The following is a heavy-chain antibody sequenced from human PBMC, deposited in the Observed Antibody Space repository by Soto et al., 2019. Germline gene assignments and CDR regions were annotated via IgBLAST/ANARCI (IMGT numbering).Heavy chain of an antibody. D-gene: IGHD2-2*02. J-gene: IGHJ6*02. V-gene: IGHV3-64D*06. CDR3: VTSKGLYCSSTSCYTVPYYYYGVDV. CDR1: GFTFSSYA. Sequence: GSLRLSCSASGFTFSSYAMHWVRQAPGKGLEYVSAISSNGGRTYYADSVKGRFTISRDNSKNTLYLQMSSLRAEDTAVYYCVTSKGLYCSSTSCYTVPYYYYGVDVWGQGTTVTVSS. CDR2: ISSNGGRT.